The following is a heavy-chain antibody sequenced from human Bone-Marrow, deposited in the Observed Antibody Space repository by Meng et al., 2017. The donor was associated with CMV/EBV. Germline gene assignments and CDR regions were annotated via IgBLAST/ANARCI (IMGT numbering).Heavy chain of an antibody. CDR2: MNPNSGNT. CDR3: ARRRRITIFGVVPRGYFDY. CDR1: GYTFTSYD. D-gene: IGHD3-3*01. J-gene: IGHJ4*03. Sequence: ASVKVSCKASGYTFTSYDINWVRQATGQGLEWMGWMNPNSGNTGYAQKFQGRVTMTRNTSISTAYMELSSLRSEDTAVYYCARRRRITIFGVVPRGYFDYWGQGTLVTVSS. V-gene: IGHV1-8*01.